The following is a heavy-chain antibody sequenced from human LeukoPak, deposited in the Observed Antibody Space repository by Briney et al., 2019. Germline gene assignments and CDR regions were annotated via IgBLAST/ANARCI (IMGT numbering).Heavy chain of an antibody. V-gene: IGHV1-2*02. CDR1: GYTFTGYY. CDR2: INPNTGGT. D-gene: IGHD1-20*01. Sequence: GASVKASCKASGYTFTGYYMHWVRQAPGQGLEWMGWINPNTGGTNYAQKSQDRVTMTRDTSISTAHMELSRLRSDDTAMYYCARLKAYNSKAFDIWGQGTVVTVSS. J-gene: IGHJ3*02. CDR3: ARLKAYNSKAFDI.